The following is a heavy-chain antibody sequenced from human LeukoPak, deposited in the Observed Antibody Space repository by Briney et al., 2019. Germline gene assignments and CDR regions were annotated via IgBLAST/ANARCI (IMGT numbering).Heavy chain of an antibody. CDR1: GFTFDDYA. D-gene: IGHD6-19*01. Sequence: GRSLRLSCAASGFTFDDYAMHWVRQAPGKGLEWVSGISWNSGSIGYADSVKGRFTISRDNAKNSLYLQMNSLRAEDTASYYCAKAQTGYSSGWYYFDYWGQGTLVTVSS. V-gene: IGHV3-9*01. J-gene: IGHJ4*02. CDR3: AKAQTGYSSGWYYFDY. CDR2: ISWNSGSI.